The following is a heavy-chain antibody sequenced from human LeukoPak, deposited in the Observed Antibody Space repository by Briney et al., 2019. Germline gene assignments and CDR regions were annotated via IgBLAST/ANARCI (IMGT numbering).Heavy chain of an antibody. Sequence: PSETLSLTCTVSGGSISSYYWSWIRQPPGKGLEWIGYIYYSGSTNYNPSLKSRVTISVDTSKNQFSLKLSSVTAADTAVYYCARGTASYSSSSEYYFDYWGQGTLVTVSS. D-gene: IGHD6-6*01. V-gene: IGHV4-59*01. CDR3: ARGTASYSSSSEYYFDY. CDR1: GGSISSYY. J-gene: IGHJ4*02. CDR2: IYYSGST.